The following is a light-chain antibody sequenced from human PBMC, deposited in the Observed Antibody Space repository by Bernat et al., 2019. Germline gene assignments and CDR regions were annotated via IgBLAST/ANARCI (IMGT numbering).Light chain of an antibody. CDR1: QSVSSGK. CDR3: QQYGNSPIT. CDR2: ETS. V-gene: IGKV3-20*01. J-gene: IGKJ5*01. Sequence: EIVLTQSPGTLSLSPGERVTLSCRASQSVSSGKLAWYQQKPGQVPRLLIYETSSRAIGIPERFSGSGAVAAFILTINRLEPEDFGVYYCQQYGNSPITVGQGTRLDI.